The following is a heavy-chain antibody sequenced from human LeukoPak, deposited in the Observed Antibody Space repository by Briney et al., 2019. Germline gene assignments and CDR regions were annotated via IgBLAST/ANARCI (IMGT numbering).Heavy chain of an antibody. CDR2: IYYSGST. J-gene: IGHJ4*02. D-gene: IGHD3-22*01. V-gene: IGHV4-30-4*02. CDR3: ARALGGYDSSGSFDY. Sequence: SETLSLTCTVSGGSISSGDYYWSWIRQPPGKGLEWIGYIYYSGSTYYNPSLKSRVTISVDTSKNQFSLKLSSVTAADTAVYYCARALGGYDSSGSFDYWGQGTLVTVSS. CDR1: GGSISSGDYY.